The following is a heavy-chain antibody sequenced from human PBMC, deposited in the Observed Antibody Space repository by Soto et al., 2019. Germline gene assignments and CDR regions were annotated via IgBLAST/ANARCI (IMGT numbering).Heavy chain of an antibody. Sequence: GGSLRLSCAASGFTFSNAWMNWVRQAPGKGLEWVGRIKSKTDGGTADYAAPVKGRFTISRDDSKNTLYLQMSSLKTEDTAVYYCTTETGNYDEVYFDYWGQGTLVTVSS. CDR1: GFTFSNAW. V-gene: IGHV3-15*07. J-gene: IGHJ4*02. CDR2: IKSKTDGGTA. D-gene: IGHD1-7*01. CDR3: TTETGNYDEVYFDY.